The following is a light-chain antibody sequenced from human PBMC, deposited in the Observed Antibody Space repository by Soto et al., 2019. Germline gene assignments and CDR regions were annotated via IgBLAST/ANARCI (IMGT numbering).Light chain of an antibody. CDR3: SSYSSTSTPVV. V-gene: IGLV2-14*03. CDR2: GLS. CDR1: SSDIGGYNY. Sequence: QSALTQPASVSGSPGQSITISCTGTSSDIGGYNYVSWYQHHPGKAPKLMIYGLSNRPSGVSNRFSGSKSGNTASLTISGRQTEDEADYYCSSYSSTSTPVVLGGGTKVTVL. J-gene: IGLJ3*02.